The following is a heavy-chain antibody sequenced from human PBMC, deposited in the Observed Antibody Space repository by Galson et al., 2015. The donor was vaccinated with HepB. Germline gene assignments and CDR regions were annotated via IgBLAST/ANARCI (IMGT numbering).Heavy chain of an antibody. CDR3: ARVSFCGGDCHAFDY. V-gene: IGHV3-48*04. CDR1: GFTFSSYS. Sequence: SLRLSCAASGFTFSSYSINWVRRAPGKGLEWVSYISSSSSTIYYADSVKGRFTISRDNAKSSLYLQMNSLRAEDTAVYYCARVSFCGGDCHAFDYWGQGTLVTVSS. J-gene: IGHJ4*02. D-gene: IGHD2-21*02. CDR2: ISSSSSTI.